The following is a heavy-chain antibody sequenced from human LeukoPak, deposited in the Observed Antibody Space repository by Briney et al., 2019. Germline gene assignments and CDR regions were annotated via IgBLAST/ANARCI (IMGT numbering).Heavy chain of an antibody. CDR2: IYYSGST. CDR3: ARGSGGLSYYFDY. CDR1: GGSISSYY. Sequence: SETLSLTCTVSGGSISSYYWGWIRQPPGKGLEWIGSIYYSGSTYYNPSLKSRVTISVDTTKNQFSLKLSSVTAADTAVYYCARGSGGLSYYFDYWGQGTLVTVSS. V-gene: IGHV4-39*07. J-gene: IGHJ4*02. D-gene: IGHD2-15*01.